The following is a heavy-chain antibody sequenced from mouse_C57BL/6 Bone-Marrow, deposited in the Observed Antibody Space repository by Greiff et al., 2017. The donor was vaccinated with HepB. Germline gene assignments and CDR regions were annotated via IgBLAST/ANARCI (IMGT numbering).Heavy chain of an antibody. CDR2: IDPSDSYT. D-gene: IGHD2-10*02. CDR1: GYTFTSYW. CDR3: SIYAMDY. J-gene: IGHJ4*01. V-gene: IGHV1-69*01. Sequence: QVQLQQPGAELVMPGASVKLSCKASGYTFTSYWMHWVKQRPGQGLEWIGEIDPSDSYTNYNQKFKGKSTLTVYKSSSTAYMQLSSLTSEDSAVYYCSIYAMDYWGQGTSVTVSS.